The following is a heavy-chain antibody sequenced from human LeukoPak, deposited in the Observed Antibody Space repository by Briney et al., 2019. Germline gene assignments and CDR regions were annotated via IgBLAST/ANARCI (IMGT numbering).Heavy chain of an antibody. Sequence: SVTVSCKASGYTFTNHDINWVRQAPGPGLEWMGWMNPNRGNTGYAQKFQGRVTITRNTSISTAYMELSSLRSEDTAVYYCAGCREYDFWSGYSNYYYYMDVWGKGTTVTVSS. CDR3: AGCREYDFWSGYSNYYYYMDV. D-gene: IGHD3-3*01. CDR2: MNPNRGNT. V-gene: IGHV1-8*03. CDR1: GYTFTNHD. J-gene: IGHJ6*03.